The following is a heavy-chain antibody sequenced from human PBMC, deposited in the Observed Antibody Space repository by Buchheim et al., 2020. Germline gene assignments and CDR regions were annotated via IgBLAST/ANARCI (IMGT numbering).Heavy chain of an antibody. CDR1: GFTFGDHQ. Sequence: QEQLVESGGELVKPGGSLRLSCAASGFTFGDHQMTWVRQAPGKGLEWVSYISKSGRAVYYADSVRGRFTISRDNTKKSLYLEMTSLTPEDTAVYYCARDKLAYDYGMDVWGHGTT. CDR2: ISKSGRAV. CDR3: ARDKLAYDYGMDV. J-gene: IGHJ6*02. V-gene: IGHV3-11*01. D-gene: IGHD4-23*01.